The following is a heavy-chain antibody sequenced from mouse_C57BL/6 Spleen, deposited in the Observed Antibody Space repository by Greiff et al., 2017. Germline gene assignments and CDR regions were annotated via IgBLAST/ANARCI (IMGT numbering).Heavy chain of an antibody. D-gene: IGHD4-1*01. CDR1: GYAFSSYW. CDR3: ARGTSWDGEYYFDY. CDR2: IYPGDGDT. V-gene: IGHV1-80*01. Sequence: QVQLQQSGAELVKPGASVKISCKASGYAFSSYWMNWVKQRPGTGLEWIGQIYPGDGDTNYNGKFKGKATLTADKSSSTAYMQLSSLTSEDSAVYFCARGTSWDGEYYFDYWGQGTTLTVSS. J-gene: IGHJ2*01.